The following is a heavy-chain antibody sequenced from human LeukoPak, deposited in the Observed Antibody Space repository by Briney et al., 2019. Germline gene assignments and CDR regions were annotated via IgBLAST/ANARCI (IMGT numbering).Heavy chain of an antibody. J-gene: IGHJ2*01. V-gene: IGHV4-39*01. CDR3: ARAFTRGYGGNSIRYFDL. CDR2: IYYSGST. CDR1: GGSISSSSYY. Sequence: PSETLSLTCTVSGGSISSSSYYWGWIRQPPGKGLEWIGSIYYSGSTYYNPSLKSRVTISVDTSKNQFSLKLSSVTAADTAVYYCARAFTRGYGGNSIRYFDLWGRGTLVTVSS. D-gene: IGHD4-23*01.